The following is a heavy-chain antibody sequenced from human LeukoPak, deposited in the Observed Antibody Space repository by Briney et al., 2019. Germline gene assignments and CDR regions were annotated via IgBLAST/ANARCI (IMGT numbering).Heavy chain of an antibody. CDR3: ARVIDYAILTDYGFMDV. Sequence: SETLSLTCAVYGGSFSGYYWSWIRQPPGKGLEWIGDIYYSGSTNYNPSLKSRVTISVDTSKNQFSLKLSSVTAADTAVYYCARVIDYAILTDYGFMDVWGKGTTVTVSS. CDR1: GGSFSGYY. D-gene: IGHD3-9*01. V-gene: IGHV4-34*01. CDR2: IYYSGST. J-gene: IGHJ6*03.